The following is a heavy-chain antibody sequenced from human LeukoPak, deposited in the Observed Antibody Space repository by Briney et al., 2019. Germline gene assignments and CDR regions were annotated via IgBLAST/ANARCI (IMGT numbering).Heavy chain of an antibody. J-gene: IGHJ3*02. V-gene: IGHV1-2*02. CDR3: ARDRYCSGGSCTWSAFDI. CDR2: INPNSGGT. CDR1: GYTFTGYY. D-gene: IGHD2-15*01. Sequence: GASVKVSCKASGYTFTGYYMHWVRQAPGQGLEGMGWINPNSGGTNYAQKFQGRVTMTRDTSISTAYMELSRLRSDDTAVYYCARDRYCSGGSCTWSAFDIWGQGTMVTVSS.